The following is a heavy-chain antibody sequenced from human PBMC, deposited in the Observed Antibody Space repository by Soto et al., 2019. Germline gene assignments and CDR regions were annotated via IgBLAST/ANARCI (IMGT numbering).Heavy chain of an antibody. V-gene: IGHV1-69*13. CDR1: GGTFSSYA. D-gene: IGHD1-1*01. Sequence: ASVKVSCKASGGTFSSYAISWVRQAPGQGLEWMGGIIPIFGTANYAQKFQGRVTITADESTSTAYMELSSLRSEDTAVYYCATVATGTTNWFDPWGQGTLVTVSS. J-gene: IGHJ5*02. CDR3: ATVATGTTNWFDP. CDR2: IIPIFGTA.